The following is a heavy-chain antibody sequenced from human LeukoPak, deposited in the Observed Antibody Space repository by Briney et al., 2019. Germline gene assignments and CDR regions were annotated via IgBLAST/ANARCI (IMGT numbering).Heavy chain of an antibody. CDR1: GGTFSSYV. CDR3: ASELITIFAWFDP. D-gene: IGHD3-3*01. J-gene: IGHJ5*02. V-gene: IGHV1-69*04. Sequence: SVKVSCKASGGTFSSYVISWVRQAPGQGLEWMGRIIPILGIANYAQKFQGRVTITADKSTSTAYMELSSLRSEDTAVYYCASELITIFAWFDPRGPGNPGHRLL. CDR2: IIPILGIA.